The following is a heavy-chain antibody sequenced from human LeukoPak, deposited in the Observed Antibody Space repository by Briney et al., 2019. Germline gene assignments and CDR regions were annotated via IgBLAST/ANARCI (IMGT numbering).Heavy chain of an antibody. D-gene: IGHD6-6*01. V-gene: IGHV4-4*07. Sequence: SETLSLTCTVSGGSISSYYWSWIRQPAGKGLEWIGRIYTSGSTNYNPSLKSRVTMSVDTSKNQFSLNLSSVTAADTAVYYCARVAARNYYYYYYMDVWGKGTTVTVSS. CDR1: GGSISSYY. J-gene: IGHJ6*03. CDR2: IYTSGST. CDR3: ARVAARNYYYYYYMDV.